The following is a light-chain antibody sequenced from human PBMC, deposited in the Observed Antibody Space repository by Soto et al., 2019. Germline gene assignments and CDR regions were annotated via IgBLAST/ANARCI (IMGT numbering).Light chain of an antibody. J-gene: IGKJ4*01. CDR2: AAS. CDR3: QQSYSTPLT. Sequence: DIQMTQPPSSLSASVGDRVTITCRASQSISSYLNWYQQKAGKAPKLLIYAASNLQSGVPSRFSGSGSGTDFTLTISSLHPEDFATYYCQQSYSTPLTFGGGTKVEFK. CDR1: QSISSY. V-gene: IGKV1-39*01.